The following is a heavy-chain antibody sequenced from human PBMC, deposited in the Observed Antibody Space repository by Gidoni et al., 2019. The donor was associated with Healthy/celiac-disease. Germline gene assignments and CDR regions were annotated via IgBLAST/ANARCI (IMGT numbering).Heavy chain of an antibody. CDR2: MNPNSGNT. CDR3: ARNYDFWSGTVCYMDV. CDR1: GYTFTSYD. V-gene: IGHV1-8*01. Sequence: QVQLVQSGAEVKKPGASVKVSCKASGYTFTSYDINWVRQATGQGLEWMGWMNPNSGNTGYAQKFQGRVTMTRNTSISTAYMELSSLRSEDTAVYYCARNYDFWSGTVCYMDVWGKGTTVTVSS. J-gene: IGHJ6*03. D-gene: IGHD3-3*01.